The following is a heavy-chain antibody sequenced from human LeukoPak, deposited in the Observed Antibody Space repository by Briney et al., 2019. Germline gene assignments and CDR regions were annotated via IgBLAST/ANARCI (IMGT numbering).Heavy chain of an antibody. CDR3: GRITGAYNLVDY. CDR1: GFTFSSYG. Sequence: GGSLRLSCAASGFTFSSYGMHWVRQAPGKGLEWVAVISYDGSNKYYADSVKGRFAMSRDNAKNTLYLQMNSLRVEDAAVYYCGRITGAYNLVDYWGQGTLVTVSS. J-gene: IGHJ4*02. CDR2: ISYDGSNK. V-gene: IGHV3-30*03. D-gene: IGHD1-14*01.